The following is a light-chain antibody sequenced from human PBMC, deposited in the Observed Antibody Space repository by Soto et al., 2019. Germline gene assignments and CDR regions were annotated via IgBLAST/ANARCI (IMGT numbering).Light chain of an antibody. CDR3: MQGTHWPIA. V-gene: IGKV2-30*01. CDR2: QVS. Sequence: DVVMTQSPLSLPVTLGQPSSISCSSSQGLVYSDGNIYVNWFQQRPGQSPRRLIYQVSNRDSGVPDRFSGSGAGTDFTLKISRVEAEDVGVYYCMQGTHWPIAFGQGTRLEIK. CDR1: QGLVYSDGNIY. J-gene: IGKJ5*01.